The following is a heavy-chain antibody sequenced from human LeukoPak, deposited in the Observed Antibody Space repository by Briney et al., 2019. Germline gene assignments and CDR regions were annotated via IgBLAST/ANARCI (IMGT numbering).Heavy chain of an antibody. CDR3: AKPLAARRWGDFDY. CDR2: ISGSGGST. CDR1: GFTFNNYA. J-gene: IGHJ4*02. Sequence: GGSLRLSCAASGFTFNNYAMSWVRQAPGKGLEWVSAISGSGGSTYYADSVKGRFTISRDNSKNTQYLQMSSLRAEDTAVYYCAKPLAARRWGDFDYWGQGTLVTVSS. V-gene: IGHV3-23*01. D-gene: IGHD6-6*01.